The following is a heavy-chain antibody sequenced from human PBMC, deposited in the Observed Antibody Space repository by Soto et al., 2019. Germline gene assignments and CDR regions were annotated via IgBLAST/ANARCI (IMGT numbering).Heavy chain of an antibody. V-gene: IGHV6-1*01. Sequence: QTLSLTCAISGDSVSSNTASWNWVRQSPSRGLEWLGRTYSRSKWYNDYAVSVKSRIIINPDTSKNQFSLQLNSVTPEDTAVYYCAKGDNLGPKTGYAFDPWGQGILVTVSS. D-gene: IGHD5-12*01. CDR3: AKGDNLGPKTGYAFDP. J-gene: IGHJ5*02. CDR1: GDSVSSNTAS. CDR2: TYSRSKWYN.